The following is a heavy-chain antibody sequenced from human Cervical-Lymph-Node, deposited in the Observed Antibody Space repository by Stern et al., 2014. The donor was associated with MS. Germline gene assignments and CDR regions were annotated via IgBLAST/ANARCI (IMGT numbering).Heavy chain of an antibody. D-gene: IGHD5-18*01. CDR3: AHRHGWIQLWTPNDAFDI. CDR1: GFSLSTSGVG. CDR2: IYWDDDK. J-gene: IGHJ3*02. V-gene: IGHV2-5*02. Sequence: QVTLKESGPTLVKPTQTLTLTCTFSGFSLSTSGVGVGWIRQPPGKALEWLALIYWDDDKRYSPSLKSRLTITKDTSKNQVVLTMTNMDPVDTATYYCAHRHGWIQLWTPNDAFDIWGQGTMVTVSS.